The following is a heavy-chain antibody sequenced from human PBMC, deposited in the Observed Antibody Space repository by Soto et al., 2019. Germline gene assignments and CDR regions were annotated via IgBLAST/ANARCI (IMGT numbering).Heavy chain of an antibody. J-gene: IGHJ6*02. Sequence: ASVKVSCKASGDTFTSYAMHWVRQAPGQRLEWMGWINAGNGNTKYSQKFQGRVTITRDTSASTAYMELSSLRSEDTAVYYCARDSALPAANYYYYYGMDVWGQGTTVTVSS. CDR1: GDTFTSYA. CDR3: ARDSALPAANYYYYYGMDV. D-gene: IGHD2-2*01. CDR2: INAGNGNT. V-gene: IGHV1-3*01.